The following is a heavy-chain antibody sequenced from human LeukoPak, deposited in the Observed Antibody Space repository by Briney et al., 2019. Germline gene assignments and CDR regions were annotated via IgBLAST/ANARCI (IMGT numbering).Heavy chain of an antibody. Sequence: GGSLRLSCAASGFTFSSYSMNWVRQAPGKGLEWVSSISSSSSYIYYADSVKGRFTISRDNAKNSLYLQMNSLRAEDTAVYYCAREEMATITAFDIWGQGTMVTVSS. V-gene: IGHV3-21*01. CDR2: ISSSSSYI. CDR1: GFTFSSYS. J-gene: IGHJ3*02. CDR3: AREEMATITAFDI. D-gene: IGHD5-24*01.